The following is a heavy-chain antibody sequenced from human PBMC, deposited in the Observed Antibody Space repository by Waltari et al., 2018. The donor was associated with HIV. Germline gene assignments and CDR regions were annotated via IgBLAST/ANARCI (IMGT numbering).Heavy chain of an antibody. Sequence: EVQLVESGGGLVQPGGSLRLSCVASGFTFSNYWMHWVRQGPGKGLVWVSRLNGDGSSVVYADSVEGRFTSSGDNARNTLYLQMNSLRDEDTAVYYCARRHTSEEILDYWGQGTLVTVSS. CDR1: GFTFSNYW. V-gene: IGHV3-74*01. D-gene: IGHD6-19*01. CDR2: LNGDGSSV. J-gene: IGHJ4*02. CDR3: ARRHTSEEILDY.